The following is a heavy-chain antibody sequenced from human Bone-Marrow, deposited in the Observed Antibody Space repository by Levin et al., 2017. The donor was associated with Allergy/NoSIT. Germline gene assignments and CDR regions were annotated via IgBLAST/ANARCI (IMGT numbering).Heavy chain of an antibody. J-gene: IGHJ6*02. CDR3: AREKRYYYGSSGYYFSYGMDV. CDR2: IYSGGST. D-gene: IGHD3-22*01. CDR1: GFTVSSNY. Sequence: HSGGSLRLSCAASGFTVSSNYMSWVRQAPGKGLEWVSVIYSGGSTYYADSVKGRFTISRDNSKNTLYLQMNSLRAEDTAVYYCAREKRYYYGSSGYYFSYGMDVWGQGTTVTVSS. V-gene: IGHV3-66*01.